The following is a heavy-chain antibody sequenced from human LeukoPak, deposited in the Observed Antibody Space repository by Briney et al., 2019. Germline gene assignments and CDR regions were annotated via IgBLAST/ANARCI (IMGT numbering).Heavy chain of an antibody. CDR1: GFTFDDYA. D-gene: IGHD6-13*01. CDR3: AKVTAAGFVDY. Sequence: PGGSLRLSCAASGFTFDDYAMPWVRQAPGKGLEWVSGIGWNSGGIVYADSVKGRFTISRDNAKNSLYLQMNSLGAEDTALYYCAKVTAAGFVDYWGQEPWSPSPQ. V-gene: IGHV3-9*01. CDR2: IGWNSGGI. J-gene: IGHJ4*01.